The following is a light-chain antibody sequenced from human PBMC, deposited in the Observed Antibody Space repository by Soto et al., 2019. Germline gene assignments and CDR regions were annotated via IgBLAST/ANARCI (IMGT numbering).Light chain of an antibody. CDR3: QQSHITTLFT. CDR2: AAS. V-gene: IGKV1-39*01. CDR1: QNINSH. J-gene: IGKJ2*01. Sequence: DIQMTQSPSSLSASIGDRVTITCRARQNINSHVNWYQQKPGKAPKVVIYAASRLQSGVPSRFSGSGSGTEFTLTISSLEPEDFATYYCQQSHITTLFTFGKGTKLEIK.